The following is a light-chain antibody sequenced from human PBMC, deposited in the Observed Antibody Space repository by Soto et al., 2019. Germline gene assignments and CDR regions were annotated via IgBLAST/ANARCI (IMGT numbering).Light chain of an antibody. CDR3: QQYGSSGT. Sequence: EIVMTQSPITLSVSPGERATLSCRASQSVSSNLAWYQQTPGQAPRLLIYGASTRATGIPARFSGSGSGTDFTLTISRLEPEDFAVYYCQQYGSSGTFGQGTKVDIK. J-gene: IGKJ1*01. CDR2: GAS. CDR1: QSVSSN. V-gene: IGKV3-15*01.